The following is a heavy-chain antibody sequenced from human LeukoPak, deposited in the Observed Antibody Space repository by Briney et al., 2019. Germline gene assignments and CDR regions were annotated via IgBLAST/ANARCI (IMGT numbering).Heavy chain of an antibody. D-gene: IGHD3-16*02. CDR3: AGGRRLRLGELSPWIDY. CDR2: ISSSSSTI. Sequence: GXSLRLSCAASGFTFSSYSMNWVRQAPGKGLEWVSYISSSSSTIYYADSVKGLFTISRDNAKNSLYLQMNSLRAEDTAVYYCAGGRRLRLGELSPWIDYWGQGTLVTVSS. V-gene: IGHV3-48*01. CDR1: GFTFSSYS. J-gene: IGHJ4*02.